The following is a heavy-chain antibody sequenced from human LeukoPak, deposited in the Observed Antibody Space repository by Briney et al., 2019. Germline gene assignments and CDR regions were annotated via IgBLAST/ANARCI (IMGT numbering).Heavy chain of an antibody. CDR2: INHSGGT. Sequence: SETLSLTCAVYGGSFSGYYWSWIRQPPGKGLEWIGEINHSGGTNYNPSLKSRVTISVDTSKNQFSLKLSSVTAADTAVYYCARGLGEAVAGRNYWGQGTLVTVSS. V-gene: IGHV4-34*01. D-gene: IGHD6-19*01. CDR1: GGSFSGYY. CDR3: ARGLGEAVAGRNY. J-gene: IGHJ4*02.